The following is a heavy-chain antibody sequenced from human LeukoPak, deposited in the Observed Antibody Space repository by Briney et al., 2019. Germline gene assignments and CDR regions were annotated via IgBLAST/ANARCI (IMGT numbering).Heavy chain of an antibody. CDR1: GVTFSSYA. J-gene: IGHJ3*02. D-gene: IGHD5-12*01. V-gene: IGHV3-23*01. CDR2: ISGSGGST. CDR3: AKDKGCSGYDWGLDAFDI. Sequence: GGSLSLSCAVSGVTFSSYAMRWGREAPGEGVGWGSAISGSGGSTYYADSVKGGFTSSRDNSKNTLYLKRNRLRAGETAVYYGAKDKGCSGYDWGLDAFDIWGQGTMVTVSS.